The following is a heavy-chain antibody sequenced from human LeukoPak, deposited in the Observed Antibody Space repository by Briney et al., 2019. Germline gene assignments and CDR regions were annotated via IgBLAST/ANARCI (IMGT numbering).Heavy chain of an antibody. V-gene: IGHV4-31*03. D-gene: IGHD2-8*01. J-gene: IGHJ4*02. CDR1: GGSISSGGYY. CDR2: IYYSGST. Sequence: SQTLSLTCTVSGGSISSGGYYWSWIRQHPGKGLEWIGYIYYSGSTYYNPSLESRVTISADTSKNQFSLKLSSVTAADTAVYYCARDVCTDGVCLPDYWGQGTLVTVSS. CDR3: ARDVCTDGVCLPDY.